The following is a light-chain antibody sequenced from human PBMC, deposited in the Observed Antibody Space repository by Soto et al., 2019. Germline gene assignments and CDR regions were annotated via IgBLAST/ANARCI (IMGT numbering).Light chain of an antibody. Sequence: EIVLTQSPGTVSLSPGERATLSCRASQSVSRSDLAWYQHKPGQSPRLLIYGTSSRASGVPDRFGGSGSGTGFTLTISRLEPEDSAVYYCQQYGSSPTFGGGTKVDIK. CDR2: GTS. CDR3: QQYGSSPT. V-gene: IGKV3-20*01. J-gene: IGKJ4*01. CDR1: QSVSRSD.